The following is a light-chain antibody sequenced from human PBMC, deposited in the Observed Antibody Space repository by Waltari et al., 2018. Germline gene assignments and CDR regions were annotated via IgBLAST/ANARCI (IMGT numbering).Light chain of an antibody. CDR1: ALSKYY. V-gene: IGLV3-25*02. Sequence: SNELTQPPSVSVSPGETARITCSGDALSKYYSYGYQQKTGQAPVLMIYKDSERPSGIPERLSASSSGTTVTLTISGVQAEDEPDYYCQSADSTTPWIVGRGTTLTVL. J-gene: IGLJ2*01. CDR2: KDS. CDR3: QSADSTTPWI.